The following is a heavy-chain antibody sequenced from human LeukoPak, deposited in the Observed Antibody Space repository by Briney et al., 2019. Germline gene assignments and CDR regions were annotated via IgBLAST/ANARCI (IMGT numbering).Heavy chain of an antibody. D-gene: IGHD3-10*01. J-gene: IGHJ5*02. CDR3: AKDSGGSGFSGWFDP. CDR2: ISWNSGSI. CDR1: GFTFDDYA. V-gene: IGHV3-9*01. Sequence: QTGGSLRLSCAASGFTFDDYAMHWVRQAPGKGLEWVSGISWNSGSIGYADSVKGRFTISRDNAKNSLYLRMNSLRAEDTALYYCAKDSGGSGFSGWFDPWGQGTLVTVSS.